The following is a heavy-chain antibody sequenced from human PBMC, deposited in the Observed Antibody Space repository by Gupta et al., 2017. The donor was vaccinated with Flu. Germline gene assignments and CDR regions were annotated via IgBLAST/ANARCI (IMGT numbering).Heavy chain of an antibody. J-gene: IGHJ3*02. V-gene: IGHV3-20*01. D-gene: IGHD3-10*01. CDR1: GFRFEDYG. CDR2: INWNGADT. CDR3: ARWFRHSFDI. Sequence: EVQLVESGGSVARRGGSLRLSRVVSGFRFEDYGVSWVRQAPGKGLQWVSGINWNGADTRHAESVKGRFTISRDDAKNSVFLQMNSLRVEDTGLYHCARWFRHSFDIWGQGTVVTVSS.